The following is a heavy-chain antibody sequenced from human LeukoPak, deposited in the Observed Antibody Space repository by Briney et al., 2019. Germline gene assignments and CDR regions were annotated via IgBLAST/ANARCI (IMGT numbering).Heavy chain of an antibody. CDR1: GFTVSSNY. CDR3: AKATGRYDILTGYYSLFDY. CDR2: ISGSGGST. V-gene: IGHV3-23*01. Sequence: GGSLRLSCSPSGFTVSSNYMSGVPQSPGKGLECVSAISGSGGSTYYADSVKGRFTISRDNSKNTLYLQMNSLRAEDTAVYYCAKATGRYDILTGYYSLFDYWGQGTLVTVSS. J-gene: IGHJ4*02. D-gene: IGHD3-9*01.